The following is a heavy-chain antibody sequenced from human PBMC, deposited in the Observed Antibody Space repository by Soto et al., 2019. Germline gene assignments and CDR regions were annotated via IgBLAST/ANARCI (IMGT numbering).Heavy chain of an antibody. Sequence: PGESLKISCKGSGYSFSSYWIAWVRQMPGKGLEWMGIIYPGDSDTRYSPSFQGQVTISADKSISTAYLQWSSLKASDTAMYYCARARYATTYYYYYYAMDVSCPGPTVTLSS. D-gene: IGHD1-7*01. CDR1: GYSFSSYW. J-gene: IGHJ6*02. CDR3: ARARYATTYYYYYYAMDV. V-gene: IGHV5-51*01. CDR2: IYPGDSDT.